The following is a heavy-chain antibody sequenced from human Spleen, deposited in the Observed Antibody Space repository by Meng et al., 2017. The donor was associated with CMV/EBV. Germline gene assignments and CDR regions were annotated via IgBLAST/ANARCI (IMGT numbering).Heavy chain of an antibody. V-gene: IGHV1-2*02. CDR1: GYTFTAYY. D-gene: IGHD6-25*01. J-gene: IGHJ5*02. CDR3: AKEGRLRLSSKRANSWFDP. Sequence: ASVKVSCKASGYTFTAYYIHWVRQTPGQGLEWVGWINPNSGDTNFAQKFQGRVTMTRDTSISTAYMELSRLTSDDTALYYCAKEGRLRLSSKRANSWFDPWGQGTLVTVSS. CDR2: INPNSGDT.